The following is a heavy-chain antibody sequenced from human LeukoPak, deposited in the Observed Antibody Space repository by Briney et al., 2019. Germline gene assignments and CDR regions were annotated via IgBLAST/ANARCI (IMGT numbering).Heavy chain of an antibody. D-gene: IGHD3-3*01. CDR1: GASFSNDY. J-gene: IGHJ4*02. CDR2: IYHNGRT. V-gene: IGHV4-59*01. Sequence: PSETLSLTCTVSGASFSNDYWSWVRQAPGKGLEWIGYIYHNGRTNYSPSLKSRIIMSIDTSQNQFSLKLTSVTAADTAVYYCARASEGIGYFDTWGRGSLVTVSS. CDR3: ARASEGIGYFDT.